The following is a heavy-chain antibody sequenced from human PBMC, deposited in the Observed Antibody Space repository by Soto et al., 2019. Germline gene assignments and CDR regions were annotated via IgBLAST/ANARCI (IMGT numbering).Heavy chain of an antibody. J-gene: IGHJ5*02. Sequence: GSLRVSCAASGFTFSSYAMSWVRQAPGKGLEWVSAISGSGGSTYYADSVKGRFTISRDNSKNTLYLQMNSLSASDTAVYYCARDWGPYWFDAWGQGILVTVSS. CDR2: ISGSGGST. D-gene: IGHD3-16*01. CDR3: ARDWGPYWFDA. V-gene: IGHV3-23*01. CDR1: GFTFSSYA.